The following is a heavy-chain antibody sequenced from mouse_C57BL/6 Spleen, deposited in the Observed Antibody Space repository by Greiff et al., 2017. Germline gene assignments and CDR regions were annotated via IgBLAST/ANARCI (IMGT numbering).Heavy chain of an antibody. V-gene: IGHV10-1*01. CDR3: VRQYYGFDY. J-gene: IGHJ2*01. Sequence: EVQGVESGGGLVQPKGSLKLSCAASGFSFNTYAMNWVRQAPGKGLEWVARIRSKSNNYATYYADSVKDRFTISRDDSESMLYLQMNNLKTEDTARYYCVRQYYGFDYWGQGTTLTVSS. D-gene: IGHD1-1*01. CDR1: GFSFNTYA. CDR2: IRSKSNNYAT.